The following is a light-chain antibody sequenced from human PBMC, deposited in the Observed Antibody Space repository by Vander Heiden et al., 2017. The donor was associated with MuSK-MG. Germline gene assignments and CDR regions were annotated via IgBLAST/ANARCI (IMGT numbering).Light chain of an antibody. CDR3: QQYNSYPYT. Sequence: DIQMTQSPSTLSASVGDRVTITGRASQSISSWLAWYQQKPGKAPKLLIYDASSLESGVPSSFSGSGSGTEFTLTISSLQPDDLATYYCQQYNSYPYTFGQGTKLEIK. CDR1: QSISSW. V-gene: IGKV1-5*01. J-gene: IGKJ2*01. CDR2: DAS.